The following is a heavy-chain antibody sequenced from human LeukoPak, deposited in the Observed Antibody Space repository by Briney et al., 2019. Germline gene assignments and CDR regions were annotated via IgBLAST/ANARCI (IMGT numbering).Heavy chain of an antibody. CDR2: IYYSGIT. J-gene: IGHJ4*02. CDR1: GGSFSGYY. CDR3: ARANYFDY. Sequence: SETLSLTCAVYGGSFSGYYWSWIRQPPGKRLEWIGNIYYSGITEYKPSLKSRVTMSVDTPKNQFSLKVSSVTAADTAVYYCARANYFDYWGQGTLVTVSS. V-gene: IGHV4-59*01.